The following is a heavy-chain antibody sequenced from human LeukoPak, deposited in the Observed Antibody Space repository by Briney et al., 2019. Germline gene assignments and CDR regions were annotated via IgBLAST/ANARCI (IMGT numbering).Heavy chain of an antibody. Sequence: SQTLSLTCTVSGGSISSGDYYWSWIRQSPGKGLEWIGYIHNSGRTNYNPSLKSRVTGFVDTSKNQVSLRLSSVTAADTAVYYCARHGTISSESYFDYWGQGALVTVSS. CDR1: GGSISSGDYY. CDR3: ARHGTISSESYFDY. V-gene: IGHV4-61*09. CDR2: IHNSGRT. J-gene: IGHJ4*02. D-gene: IGHD1-14*01.